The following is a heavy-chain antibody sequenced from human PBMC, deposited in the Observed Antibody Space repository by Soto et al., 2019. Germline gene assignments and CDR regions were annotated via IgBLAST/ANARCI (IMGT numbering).Heavy chain of an antibody. V-gene: IGHV3-7*01. J-gene: IGHJ4*02. CDR3: ANTKFG. D-gene: IGHD3-10*02. CDR1: GFTFSKYW. Sequence: EVQLVESGGNLVQPGGSLTLSCVASGFTFSKYWMDWVRQTPGKRLEFVANIKEDGSEKSYLDSVKGRFIISRDNAKNSLYLQMTSMRAENTAVYFCANTKFGWGRGNLVTVSS. CDR2: IKEDGSEK.